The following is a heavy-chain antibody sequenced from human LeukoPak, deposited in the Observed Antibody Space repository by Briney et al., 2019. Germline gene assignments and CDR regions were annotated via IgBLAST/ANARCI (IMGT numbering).Heavy chain of an antibody. CDR2: ICGSGGST. CDR3: AKVDLIVVVPAAIRRFDY. J-gene: IGHJ4*02. V-gene: IGHV3-23*01. CDR1: GFTFSSYA. Sequence: GGSLRLSCAASGFTFSSYAMSWVRQAPGKGLEWVSAICGSGGSTYYADSVKGRFTISRDNSKNTLYVQMNSLRAEDTAVYYCAKVDLIVVVPAAIRRFDYWGQGTLVTVSS. D-gene: IGHD2-2*01.